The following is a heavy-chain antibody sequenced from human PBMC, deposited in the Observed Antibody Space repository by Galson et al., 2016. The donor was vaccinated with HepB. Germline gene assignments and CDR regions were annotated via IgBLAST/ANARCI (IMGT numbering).Heavy chain of an antibody. CDR3: ATPSEDYDNSGIMAEAFDI. Sequence: SVKVSCKASGGTFNSFAISWVRQAPGQGLEWMGGIIPIFGGANYAHKFQARVTITADESTSTAYMELTSLRSEDTAVYYCATPSEDYDNSGIMAEAFDIWGEGTMVTVSS. CDR2: IIPIFGGA. V-gene: IGHV1-69*13. CDR1: GGTFNSFA. D-gene: IGHD3-22*01. J-gene: IGHJ3*02.